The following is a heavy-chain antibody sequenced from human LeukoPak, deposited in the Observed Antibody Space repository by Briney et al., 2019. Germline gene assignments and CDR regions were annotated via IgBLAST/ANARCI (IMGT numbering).Heavy chain of an antibody. CDR1: GGTFSSYA. J-gene: IGHJ4*02. CDR3: ARGSEGCGGDCYVTYFDY. V-gene: IGHV1-69*13. CDR2: IIPIFGTA. Sequence: ASVKVSCKASGGTFSSYAISWVRQAPGQGLEWMGGIIPIFGTANYAQKFQGRVTITADESTSTAYMELSSLRSEDTAVYYCARGSEGCGGDCYVTYFDYWGQGTLVTVSS. D-gene: IGHD2-21*02.